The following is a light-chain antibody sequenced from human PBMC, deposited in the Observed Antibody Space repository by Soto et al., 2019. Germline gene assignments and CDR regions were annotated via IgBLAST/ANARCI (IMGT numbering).Light chain of an antibody. Sequence: QAVVTQEPSLTVSPGGTVTLTCGSITGDVTIGHHPHWFQQKPGQAPMTLIYDTSNTHSWTPARFSGSLLGGKAALTLSGAQLDDEAEYYCFLSYSDAVVFGGGTKVTVL. CDR2: DTS. CDR1: TGDVTIGHH. CDR3: FLSYSDAVV. V-gene: IGLV7-46*01. J-gene: IGLJ3*02.